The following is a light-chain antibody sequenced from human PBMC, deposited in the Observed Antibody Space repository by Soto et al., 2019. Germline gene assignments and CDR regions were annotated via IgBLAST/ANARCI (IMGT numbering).Light chain of an antibody. Sequence: EIVLTQSPGTLSLSPGERWTLSCVASQSVTSYLAWYQQKPGQAPRLLIYGASSRATGIPDRFSGSGSGTEFTLTISSLQPDDFATYYCQHYNSYSEAFGQGTKVDIK. CDR1: QSVTSY. CDR3: QHYNSYSEA. CDR2: GAS. J-gene: IGKJ1*01. V-gene: IGKV3-20*01.